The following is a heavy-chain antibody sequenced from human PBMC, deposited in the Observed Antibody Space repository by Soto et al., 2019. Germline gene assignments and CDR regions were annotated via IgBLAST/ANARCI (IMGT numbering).Heavy chain of an antibody. CDR3: GRGRGSYSFDY. Sequence: EVQLLESGGGLVQPGGSLRLSCEASGFTFSGYAMNWVRQAPGKGLEWVASISGSGTTTSYAVSVKGRFTIARDNSKNPLYLQMHSLRAEDTAVYYCGRGRGSYSFDYWGQGTLITVSS. J-gene: IGHJ4*02. CDR2: ISGSGTTT. V-gene: IGHV3-23*01. D-gene: IGHD3-16*01. CDR1: GFTFSGYA.